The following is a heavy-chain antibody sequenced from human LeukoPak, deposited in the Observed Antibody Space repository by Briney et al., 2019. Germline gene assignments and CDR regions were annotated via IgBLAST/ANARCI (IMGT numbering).Heavy chain of an antibody. V-gene: IGHV1-18*04. J-gene: IGHJ4*02. CDR1: GYTFTSYY. CDR2: ISAYNGHI. Sequence: ASVKVSCKASGYTFTSYYMHWVRQAPGQGLEWMGWISAYNGHINYAQKLQGRVTMTTDTSTSTAYMELRSLRSDDTAVYYCARDPRRGQWLVSYFDYWGQGTLVTVSS. D-gene: IGHD6-19*01. CDR3: ARDPRRGQWLVSYFDY.